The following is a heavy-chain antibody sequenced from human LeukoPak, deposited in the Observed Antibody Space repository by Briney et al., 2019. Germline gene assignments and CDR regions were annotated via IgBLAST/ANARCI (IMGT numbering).Heavy chain of an antibody. CDR3: ARGFWSGYRYSYYYYMDV. J-gene: IGHJ6*03. CDR2: TNHSGST. CDR1: GGSFSGYY. Sequence: SETLSLTCAVYGGSFSGYYWSWIRQPPGKGLEWIGETNHSGSTNYNPSLKSRVTISVDTSKNQFSLKLSSVTAADTAVYYCARGFWSGYRYSYYYYMDVWGKGTTVTVSS. D-gene: IGHD3-3*01. V-gene: IGHV4-34*01.